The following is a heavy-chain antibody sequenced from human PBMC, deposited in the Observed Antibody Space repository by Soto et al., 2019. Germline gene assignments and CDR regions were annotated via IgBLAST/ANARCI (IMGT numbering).Heavy chain of an antibody. D-gene: IGHD3-22*01. Sequence: GGSLRLSCAASGFTFSSYSMNWVRQAPGKGLEWVSSISSSSYIYYADSVKGRFTISRDNAKNSLYLQMNSLRAEDTAVYYCARGGGYYYDSSGYYPDGMDVWGQGTTVTVSS. CDR3: ARGGGYYYDSSGYYPDGMDV. CDR2: ISSSSYI. J-gene: IGHJ6*02. V-gene: IGHV3-21*01. CDR1: GFTFSSYS.